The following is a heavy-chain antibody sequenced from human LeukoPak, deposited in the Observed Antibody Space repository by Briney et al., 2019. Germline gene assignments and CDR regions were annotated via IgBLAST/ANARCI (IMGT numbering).Heavy chain of an antibody. D-gene: IGHD6-13*01. V-gene: IGHV3-74*01. J-gene: IGHJ4*02. CDR1: GFTFSSYW. CDR3: VRVGYSSSWYVDY. CDR2: INSDGSST. Sequence: GGSLRLSCAASGFTFSSYWMHWVRQAPGKGLVWVSRINSDGSSTSYADSVKGRFTISRGNAKNTLYLQMNSLRAEDTAVYYCVRVGYSSSWYVDYWGQGTLVTVSS.